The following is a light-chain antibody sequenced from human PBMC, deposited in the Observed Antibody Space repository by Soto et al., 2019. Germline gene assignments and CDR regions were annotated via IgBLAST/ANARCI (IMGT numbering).Light chain of an antibody. CDR3: QKYNSYS. V-gene: IGKV1-5*01. CDR2: HAS. J-gene: IGKJ1*01. CDR1: QSISNS. Sequence: DIQMTQSPSTLPASVGDRVTITCRSSQSISNSLAWYQQKPGTAPKVLIYHASNLQSGVPSRFSDSGSGTEFTLTISSLQPDDFATYYCQKYNSYSFGQGTKVDI.